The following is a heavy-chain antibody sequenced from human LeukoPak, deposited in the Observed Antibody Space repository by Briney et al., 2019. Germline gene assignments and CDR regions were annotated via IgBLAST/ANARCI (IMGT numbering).Heavy chain of an antibody. Sequence: ASVNVSCKASVYTFTSYGISWVRQAPGQGLEWMGWISAYNGNTNYAQKLQGRVTMTTDTSTSTAYMELRSLRSDDTAVYYCARELVTTVTTVDAFDIWGQGTMVTVSS. V-gene: IGHV1-18*01. CDR3: ARELVTTVTTVDAFDI. CDR2: ISAYNGNT. D-gene: IGHD4-17*01. J-gene: IGHJ3*02. CDR1: VYTFTSYG.